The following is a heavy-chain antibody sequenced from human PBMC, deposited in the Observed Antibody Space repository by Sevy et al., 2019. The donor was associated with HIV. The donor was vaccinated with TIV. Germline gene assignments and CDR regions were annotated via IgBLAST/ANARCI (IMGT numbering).Heavy chain of an antibody. J-gene: IGHJ5*02. Sequence: GGSLRLSCVASGFNFRNFWMSWVRQAPGKGLECVADIKQDGSEAYYVDSVKGRFTISRANAKNSLYLQMISLRDEDTAMYFCVRDKEVGASILDAWGQGTPVTVSS. CDR1: GFNFRNFW. CDR3: VRDKEVGASILDA. D-gene: IGHD1-26*01. CDR2: IKQDGSEA. V-gene: IGHV3-7*01.